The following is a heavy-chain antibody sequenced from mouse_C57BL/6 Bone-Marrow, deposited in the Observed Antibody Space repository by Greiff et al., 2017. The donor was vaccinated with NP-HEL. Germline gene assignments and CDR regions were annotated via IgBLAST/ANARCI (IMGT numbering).Heavy chain of an antibody. CDR1: GYSITSGYY. J-gene: IGHJ4*01. Sequence: VQLKQSGPGLVKPSQSLSLTCSVTGYSITSGYYWNWIRQFPGNKLEWMGYISYDGSNNYNPSLKNRISITHDTSKNQFFLKLNSVTTEDTATYYCARYSNYEGYYAMDYWGQGTSVTVSS. CDR2: ISYDGSN. V-gene: IGHV3-6*01. CDR3: ARYSNYEGYYAMDY. D-gene: IGHD2-5*01.